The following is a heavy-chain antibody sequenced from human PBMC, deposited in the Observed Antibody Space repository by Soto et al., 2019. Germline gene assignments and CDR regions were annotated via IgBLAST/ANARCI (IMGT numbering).Heavy chain of an antibody. J-gene: IGHJ6*02. Sequence: QVQLVESGGGVVQPGRSLRLSCAASGFTFSTYGMHWVRQAPGKGLEWVAVISYDGSNKYYADSVKGQFTISRDNSKNTLYLQMNSLRAEDTAVYYCAKDLMPHYYDSREPCRGMDVWGQGTTVTVSS. CDR3: AKDLMPHYYDSREPCRGMDV. CDR1: GFTFSTYG. CDR2: ISYDGSNK. V-gene: IGHV3-30*18. D-gene: IGHD3-22*01.